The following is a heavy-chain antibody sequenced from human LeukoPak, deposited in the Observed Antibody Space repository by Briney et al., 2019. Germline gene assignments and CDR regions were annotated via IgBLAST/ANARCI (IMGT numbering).Heavy chain of an antibody. D-gene: IGHD3-3*01. CDR1: GGTFSSYA. CDR2: IIPILGIA. J-gene: IGHJ4*02. V-gene: IGHV1-69*04. Sequence: SVKVSCKASGGTFSSYAISWVRQAPGRGLEWMGRIIPILGIANYAQKFQGRVTITADKSTSTAYMELSSLRSEDTAVYYCATGLTIFGVVISDYWGQGTLVTVSS. CDR3: ATGLTIFGVVISDY.